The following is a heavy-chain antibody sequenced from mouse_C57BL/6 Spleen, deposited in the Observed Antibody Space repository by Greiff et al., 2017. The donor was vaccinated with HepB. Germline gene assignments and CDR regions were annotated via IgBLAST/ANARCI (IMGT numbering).Heavy chain of an antibody. CDR2: IYPRSGNT. Sequence: VQLQESGAELARPGASVKLSCKASGYTFTSYGISWVKQRTGQGLEWIGEIYPRSGNTYYNEKFKGKATLTADKSSSTAYMELRSLTSEDSAVYFCARWLGGVYAMDYWGQGTSVTVAS. V-gene: IGHV1-81*01. CDR3: ARWLGGVYAMDY. CDR1: GYTFTSYG. J-gene: IGHJ4*01. D-gene: IGHD3-3*01.